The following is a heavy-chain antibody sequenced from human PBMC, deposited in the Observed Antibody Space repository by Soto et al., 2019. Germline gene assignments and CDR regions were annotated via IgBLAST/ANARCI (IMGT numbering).Heavy chain of an antibody. Sequence: GGSLRLSCAASGFTFSSYSMNWVRQAPGKGLEWVSYISSSSSTIYYADSVKGRFTISRDNAKNSLYLQMNSLRAEDTAVYYCARDFWDGKEADAFDIWGQGTMVTVSS. CDR2: ISSSSSTI. V-gene: IGHV3-48*01. D-gene: IGHD3-3*01. CDR3: ARDFWDGKEADAFDI. J-gene: IGHJ3*02. CDR1: GFTFSSYS.